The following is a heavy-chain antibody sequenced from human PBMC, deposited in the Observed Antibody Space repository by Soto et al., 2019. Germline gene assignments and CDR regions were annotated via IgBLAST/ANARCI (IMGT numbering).Heavy chain of an antibody. CDR2: IIPNFGTA. CDR3: ARSEVIAVAGILSYYYYGMDV. V-gene: IGHV1-69*13. Sequence: GASVKVSCKASGGTFSSYAISWVRQAPGQGLEWMGGIIPNFGTANYAQKFQGRVTITADESTSTAYMELSSLRSEDTAVYYCARSEVIAVAGILSYYYYGMDVWGQGTTVTVSS. D-gene: IGHD6-19*01. J-gene: IGHJ6*02. CDR1: GGTFSSYA.